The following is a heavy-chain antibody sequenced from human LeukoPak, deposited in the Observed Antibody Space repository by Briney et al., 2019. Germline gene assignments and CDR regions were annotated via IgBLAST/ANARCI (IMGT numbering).Heavy chain of an antibody. D-gene: IGHD6-19*01. CDR1: GGTFSSYA. Sequence: SVKVSCKASGGTFSSYAISWVRQAPGQGLEWMGGIIPVFGTANYAQKFQGRVTITADESTSTAYMELSSLRSEDTAVYYCARVGVSSGWYDNYWYFDLWGRGTLVTVSS. CDR3: ARVGVSSGWYDNYWYFDL. J-gene: IGHJ2*01. CDR2: IIPVFGTA. V-gene: IGHV1-69*13.